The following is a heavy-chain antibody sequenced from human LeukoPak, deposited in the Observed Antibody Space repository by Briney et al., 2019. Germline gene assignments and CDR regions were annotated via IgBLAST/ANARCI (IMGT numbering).Heavy chain of an antibody. J-gene: IGHJ4*02. CDR3: AKRGSNTWSDFDY. D-gene: IGHD6-13*01. V-gene: IGHV4-59*08. Sequence: SETLSLTCTVSGGSNSTYYWSWIQQPPGKGLEWIGYIYYSGITNYNPSLKSRATISVDTSKNQFSLKLNSVTAADTAVYYCAKRGSNTWSDFDYWGQGTLVTVSS. CDR2: IYYSGIT. CDR1: GGSNSTYY.